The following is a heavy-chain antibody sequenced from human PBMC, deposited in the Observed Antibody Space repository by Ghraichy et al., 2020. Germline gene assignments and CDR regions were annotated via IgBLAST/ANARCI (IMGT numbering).Heavy chain of an antibody. CDR2: IYYSGST. J-gene: IGHJ3*02. V-gene: IGHV4-61*01. CDR3: ARDRGRTYAFDI. CDR1: GGSVSSGSYY. D-gene: IGHD3-10*01. Sequence: ESLNISCTVSGGSVSSGSYYWSWIRQPPGKGLEWIGYIYYSGSTNYNPSLKSRVTISVDTSKNQFSLKLSSVTAADTAVYYCARDRGRTYAFDIWGQGTMVTVSS.